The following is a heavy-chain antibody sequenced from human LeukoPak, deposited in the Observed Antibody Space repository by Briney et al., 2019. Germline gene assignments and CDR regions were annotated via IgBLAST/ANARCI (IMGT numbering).Heavy chain of an antibody. V-gene: IGHV1-69*13. J-gene: IGHJ4*02. CDR1: GYTFTSYG. CDR3: ATRTRLNYYGSGSYSYFDY. CDR2: IIPFFGTA. D-gene: IGHD3-10*01. Sequence: SVKVSCKASGYTFTSYGISWGRQAPGQGREWRGGIIPFFGTANYAQKFQGRVTITADESASTAYMELSSLRSEDTAVYYCATRTRLNYYGSGSYSYFDYWGQGTLVTVSS.